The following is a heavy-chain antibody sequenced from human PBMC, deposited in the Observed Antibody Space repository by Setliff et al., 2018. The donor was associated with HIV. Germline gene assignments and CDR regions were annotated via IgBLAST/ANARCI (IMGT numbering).Heavy chain of an antibody. CDR2: IKQDGSEN. CDR1: GFTFSSRW. D-gene: IGHD3-10*01. Sequence: GGSLRLSCAASGFTFSSRWMTWVRQAPGKGLEWVANIKQDGSENYFVDSVKGRFTISRDNTRSSLFLHMDSLTAEDTAVYYCAKVFAFGIDGFDIWGQGTMVTVSS. V-gene: IGHV3-7*01. CDR3: AKVFAFGIDGFDI. J-gene: IGHJ3*02.